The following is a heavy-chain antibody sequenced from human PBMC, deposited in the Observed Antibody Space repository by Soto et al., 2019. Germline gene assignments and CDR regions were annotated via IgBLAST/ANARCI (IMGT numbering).Heavy chain of an antibody. J-gene: IGHJ3*01. D-gene: IGHD4-4*01. Sequence: QVQLQESGPGLVKPSQTLSLSCTVSGASISSGGYYWTWIRQHPGKGLEWIGNIDYSGSTYYNPSLKSRVIITADTSKNQFSLELISVTAADTAVYYCARAVSNAFDVWGQGTVVTVSS. V-gene: IGHV4-31*03. CDR1: GASISSGGYY. CDR3: ARAVSNAFDV. CDR2: IDYSGST.